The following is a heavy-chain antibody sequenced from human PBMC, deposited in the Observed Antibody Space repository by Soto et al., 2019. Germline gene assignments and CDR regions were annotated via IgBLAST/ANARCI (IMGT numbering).Heavy chain of an antibody. CDR2: ISGGGGGT. CDR1: GFTFSSYA. V-gene: IGHV3-23*01. CDR3: AKSLRENYYPGNDY. D-gene: IGHD1-26*01. J-gene: IGHJ4*02. Sequence: GGSLRLSCAASGFTFSSYAMSWVRQAPGKGLEWVSAISGGGGGTYYADSVKGRFTISRDNSKNTLYLQMNSLRAEDTAIYYCAKSLRENYYPGNDYWGQGTLVTVSS.